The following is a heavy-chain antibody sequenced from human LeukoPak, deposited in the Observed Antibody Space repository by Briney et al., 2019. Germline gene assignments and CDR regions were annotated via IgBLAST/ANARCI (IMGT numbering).Heavy chain of an antibody. Sequence: SGGSLRLSCAASGFTVSSNYMSWVRQAPGKGLEWVSAISGSGGSTYYADSVKGRFTISRDNSKNTLYLQMNSLRAEDTAVYYCAKRSLWATGDFDYWGQGTLVTVSS. J-gene: IGHJ4*02. CDR1: GFTVSSNY. CDR2: ISGSGGST. V-gene: IGHV3-23*01. CDR3: AKRSLWATGDFDY. D-gene: IGHD3-16*01.